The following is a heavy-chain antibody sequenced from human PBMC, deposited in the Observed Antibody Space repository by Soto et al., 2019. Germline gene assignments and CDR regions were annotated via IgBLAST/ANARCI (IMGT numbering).Heavy chain of an antibody. CDR2: ISYDGSDK. CDR1: GFTFSSYA. D-gene: IGHD1-26*01. J-gene: IGHJ6*02. CDR3: ASEYRGSYDYDYSYGMDV. V-gene: IGHV3-30-3*01. Sequence: GGSLRLSCAASGFTFSSYAMHWVRQAPGKGLEWVALISYDGSDKDYADSVKGRFTISRDNSRNTLFLQMNSLRSEDTAVYYCASEYRGSYDYDYSYGMDVWGQGTTVTVSS.